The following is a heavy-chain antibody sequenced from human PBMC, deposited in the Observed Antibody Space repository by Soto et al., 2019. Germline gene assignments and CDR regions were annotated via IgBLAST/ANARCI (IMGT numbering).Heavy chain of an antibody. D-gene: IGHD3-3*01. CDR2: ISGSGGST. Sequence: GGSLRLSCAASGFTFSSYSMNWVRQAPGKGLEWVSAISGSGGSTYYADSVKGRFTISRDNSKNTLYLQMNSLRAEDTAVYYCAKADYDFWSGYYWNYYYYGMDVWGQGTTVTVSS. CDR3: AKADYDFWSGYYWNYYYYGMDV. V-gene: IGHV3-23*01. CDR1: GFTFSSYS. J-gene: IGHJ6*02.